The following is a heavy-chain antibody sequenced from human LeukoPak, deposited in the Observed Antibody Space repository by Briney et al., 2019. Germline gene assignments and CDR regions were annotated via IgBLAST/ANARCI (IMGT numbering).Heavy chain of an antibody. Sequence: SETLSLTCTVSGGSISSYYWSWIRQPPGKGLEWIGYIYSSGSTNYNPSLKSRVTISVDTSKNQFSLKLSSVTAADTAVYYCARWGSSSPRYYYYGMDVWGQGTTVTVSS. CDR3: ARWGSSSPRYYYYGMDV. J-gene: IGHJ6*02. CDR2: IYSSGST. D-gene: IGHD6-6*01. CDR1: GGSISSYY. V-gene: IGHV4-59*08.